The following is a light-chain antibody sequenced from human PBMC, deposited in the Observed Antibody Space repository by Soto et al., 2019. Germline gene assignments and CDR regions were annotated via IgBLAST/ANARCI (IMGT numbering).Light chain of an antibody. V-gene: IGKV3D-15*01. J-gene: IGKJ4*01. CDR2: GAS. Sequence: EIVMTQSPLTLSVSPGERATLSCRASQNININLAWYQQRPGQAPRVLIYGASSRGSGIPDRFSGSGSGTDFTLNLNRLEPDDFAFDYCQHYKGWLALTFGGGTRVGIK. CDR3: QHYKGWLALT. CDR1: QNININ.